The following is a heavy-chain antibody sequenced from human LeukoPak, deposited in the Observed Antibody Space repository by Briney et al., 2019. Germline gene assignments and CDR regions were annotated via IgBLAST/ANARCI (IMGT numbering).Heavy chain of an antibody. CDR3: ARDKQNFWSGYYTYDAFDI. CDR2: ICYSGST. J-gene: IGHJ3*02. Sequence: SETLSLTCTVSGGSISSSRYYWGWLRQPPGKGLEWIGSICYSGSTYYNPSLKSQVTISVDTSKNQFSLKLSSVTAADTAVYYCARDKQNFWSGYYTYDAFDIWGQGTMVTVSS. V-gene: IGHV4-39*02. CDR1: GGSISSSRYY. D-gene: IGHD3-3*01.